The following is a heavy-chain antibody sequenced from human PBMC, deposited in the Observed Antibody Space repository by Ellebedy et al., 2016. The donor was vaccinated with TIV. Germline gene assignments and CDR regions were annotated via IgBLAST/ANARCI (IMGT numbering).Heavy chain of an antibody. CDR2: MNPNSGDA. CDR1: GYTFTNYD. J-gene: IGHJ3*02. CDR3: ARVQYYNGLGSDAFDI. Sequence: AASVKVSCKASGYTFTNYDINWVRQATGQGLEWMGGMNPNSGDAGSAQEFRGRVTMTRNSSINTAFMELSSLRFEDTAVYYCARVQYYNGLGSDAFDIWGQGTMVTVSS. D-gene: IGHD3-10*01. V-gene: IGHV1-8*01.